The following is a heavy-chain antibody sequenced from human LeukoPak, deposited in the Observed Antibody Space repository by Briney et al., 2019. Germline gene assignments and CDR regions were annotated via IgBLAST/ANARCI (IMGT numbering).Heavy chain of an antibody. CDR3: AKWGDYDILTGYYVSDF. V-gene: IGHV3-33*04. CDR2: MWSDGNRK. J-gene: IGHJ4*02. CDR1: GFTFSGYG. Sequence: GGSLRLSCEASGFTFSGYGFHWVRQAPGKGLEWVAVMWSDGNRKYYADSVKGRFTISRDNSKNTLYVEMNTLRAEDTAVYYCAKWGDYDILTGYYVSDFWGQGTLVTVSS. D-gene: IGHD3-9*01.